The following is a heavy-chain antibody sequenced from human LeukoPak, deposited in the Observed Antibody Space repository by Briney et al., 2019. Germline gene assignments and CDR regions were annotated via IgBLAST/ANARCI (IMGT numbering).Heavy chain of an antibody. D-gene: IGHD5-18*01. J-gene: IGHJ5*02. CDR1: GYSFTSYW. V-gene: IGHV5-51*01. Sequence: GESLKISCRGSGYSFTSYWIGWVRPMPGKGLEWMGIIYPGDSDTRYSPSFQGQVTISADKSISTAYLQWSSLKASDTAMYYCARSATDTAMEPIWFDPWGQGTLVTVSS. CDR2: IYPGDSDT. CDR3: ARSATDTAMEPIWFDP.